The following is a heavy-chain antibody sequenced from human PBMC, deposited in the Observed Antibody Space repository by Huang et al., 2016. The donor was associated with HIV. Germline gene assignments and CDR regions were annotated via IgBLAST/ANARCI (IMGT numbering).Heavy chain of an antibody. CDR2: MPWRGTT. J-gene: IGHJ2*01. CDR3: ASHSPGRGLVITRFFAL. D-gene: IGHD3-22*01. Sequence: QLRLQESGPGLVKPSGTLSLTCTVSGVSISSGSFYGGWIRQPPGKGLGWIGGMPWRGTTYYNESLKSRGTISTDTSKNQFSLTLGPVTAADTAVYYCASHSPGRGLVITRFFALWGRGTLVTVSS. CDR1: GVSISSGSFY. V-gene: IGHV4-39*01.